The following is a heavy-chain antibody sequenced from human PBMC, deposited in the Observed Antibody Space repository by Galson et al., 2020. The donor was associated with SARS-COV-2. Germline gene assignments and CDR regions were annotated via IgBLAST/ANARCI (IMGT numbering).Heavy chain of an antibody. V-gene: IGHV5-51*01. D-gene: IGHD1-26*01. CDR3: ASTLGWELPYYYGMDV. Sequence: GESLKISCKGSGYSFTSYWIGWVRQMPGKGLEWMGIIYPGDSDTRYSPSLQGQVTISADKSISTAYLQWSSLKASDTAMYYWASTLGWELPYYYGMDVWGQGTTVTVSS. J-gene: IGHJ6*02. CDR2: IYPGDSDT. CDR1: GYSFTSYW.